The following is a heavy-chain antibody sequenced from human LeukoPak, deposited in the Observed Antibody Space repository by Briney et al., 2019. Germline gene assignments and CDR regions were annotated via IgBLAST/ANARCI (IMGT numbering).Heavy chain of an antibody. CDR2: INYSGTT. J-gene: IGHJ4*02. D-gene: IGHD2-15*01. CDR3: ARTYCRGGTCYSWDY. Sequence: SETLSLTCTVTGDSISSGDYYWSWARQHPGKGLEWIGYINYSGTTYYNPSLTSRVTISVDTSKNQFSLKLSSVTAADTAVYYCARTYCRGGTCYSWDYWGQGTLVTVSS. V-gene: IGHV4-31*03. CDR1: GDSISSGDYY.